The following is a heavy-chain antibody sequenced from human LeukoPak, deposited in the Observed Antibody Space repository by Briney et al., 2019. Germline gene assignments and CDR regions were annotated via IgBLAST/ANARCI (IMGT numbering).Heavy chain of an antibody. V-gene: IGHV3-21*01. CDR2: ISSSSSDI. CDR1: GFTFSSNS. J-gene: IGHJ4*02. D-gene: IGHD3-22*01. Sequence: GGSLRLSCAASGFTFSSNSMNWVRQAPGKELEWVSSISSSSSDIYYADSVKGRFTISRDNAKNSLYLQMNSLRAEDTAVYYCARGRGYYDSSGYNYWGQGTLVTVSS. CDR3: ARGRGYYDSSGYNY.